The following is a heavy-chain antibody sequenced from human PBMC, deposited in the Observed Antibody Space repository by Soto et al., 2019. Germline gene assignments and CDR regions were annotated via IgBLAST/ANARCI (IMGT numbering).Heavy chain of an antibody. CDR1: GYTFTGYY. CDR2: INPNSGGT. J-gene: IGHJ4*02. CDR3: ARAPGSAMVSRNFDY. V-gene: IGHV1-2*02. Sequence: GASVKVSCKASGYTFTGYYMHWVRQAPGQGLEWMGWINPNSGGTNYAQKFQGRVTMTRDTSISTAYMELSRLRSDDTAVYYCARAPGSAMVSRNFDYWGQGTLVTVSS. D-gene: IGHD5-18*01.